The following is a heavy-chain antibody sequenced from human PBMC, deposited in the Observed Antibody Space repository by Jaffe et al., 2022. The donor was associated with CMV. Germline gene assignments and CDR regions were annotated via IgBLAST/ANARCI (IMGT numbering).Heavy chain of an antibody. Sequence: QVQLVQSGAEVKKPGASVKVSCKASGYTFTSYYMHWVRQAPGQGLEWMGIINPSGGSTSYAQKFQGRVTMTRDTSTSTVYMELSSLRSEDTAVYYCARDGNYYGSGSYYNTDMGDYWGQGTLVTVSS. CDR2: INPSGGST. CDR1: GYTFTSYY. V-gene: IGHV1-46*01. J-gene: IGHJ4*02. D-gene: IGHD3-10*01. CDR3: ARDGNYYGSGSYYNTDMGDY.